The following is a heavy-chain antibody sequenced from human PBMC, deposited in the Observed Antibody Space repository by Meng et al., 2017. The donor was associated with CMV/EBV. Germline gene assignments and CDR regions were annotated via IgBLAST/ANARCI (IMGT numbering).Heavy chain of an antibody. CDR1: GFTFGGYA. Sequence: GESLKISCVASGFTFGGYAMHWVRQAPGKGLEWVGFTSYDGVKTFYGDAVKGRFTMSRDNSKNTLYLELNSLRPDDTAVYYCARDAVGAYCTTAACPPRPEYWGQGTLVTVSS. CDR3: ARDAVGAYCTTAACPPRPEY. D-gene: IGHD1-1*01. CDR2: TSYDGVKT. J-gene: IGHJ4*02. V-gene: IGHV3-30-3*01.